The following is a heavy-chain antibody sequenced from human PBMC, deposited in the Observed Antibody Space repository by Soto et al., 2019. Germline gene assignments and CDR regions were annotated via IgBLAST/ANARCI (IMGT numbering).Heavy chain of an antibody. CDR2: IYYSGST. V-gene: IGHV4-59*12. Sequence: SETLSLTCTVSGGSISSYYWSWIRQPPGKGLEWIGYIYYSGSTNYNPSLKSRVTISVDTSKNQFSLKLSSVTAADTAVYYCARDLGEYNYYYYGMDVWGQGTTVTVSS. D-gene: IGHD3-10*01. CDR1: GGSISSYY. J-gene: IGHJ6*02. CDR3: ARDLGEYNYYYYGMDV.